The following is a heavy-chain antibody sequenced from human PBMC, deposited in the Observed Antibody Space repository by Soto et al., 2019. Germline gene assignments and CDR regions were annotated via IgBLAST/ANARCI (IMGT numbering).Heavy chain of an antibody. J-gene: IGHJ4*02. CDR1: GGSISSSSYY. CDR3: ARHVGYSYGQRDYFDY. V-gene: IGHV4-39*01. D-gene: IGHD5-18*01. CDR2: IYYSGST. Sequence: LSLTCTVSGGSISSSSYYWGWIRQPPGKGLEWIGSIYYSGSTYYNPSLKSRVTISVDTSKSQFSLKLSSVTAADTAVYYCARHVGYSYGQRDYFDYWGQGTLVTVSS.